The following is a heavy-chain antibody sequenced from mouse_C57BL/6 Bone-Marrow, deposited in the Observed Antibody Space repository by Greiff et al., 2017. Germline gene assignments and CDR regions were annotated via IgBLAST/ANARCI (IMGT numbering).Heavy chain of an antibody. Sequence: QVQLQQSGPELVKPGASVKISCKASGYAFSNSWMNWVKQRPGKGLEWIGRIYPGDGDTNYNGKFKGKATLTADKSSSTAYMQLSSLTSEDSAVYFCAREEVYYGSSYDWYFDVWGTGTTVTVSS. J-gene: IGHJ1*03. CDR1: GYAFSNSW. CDR3: AREEVYYGSSYDWYFDV. D-gene: IGHD1-1*01. V-gene: IGHV1-82*01. CDR2: IYPGDGDT.